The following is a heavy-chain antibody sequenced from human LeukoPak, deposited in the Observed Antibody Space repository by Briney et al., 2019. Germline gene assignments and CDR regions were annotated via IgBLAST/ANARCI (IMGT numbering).Heavy chain of an antibody. CDR2: IIPIFGTA. CDR3: ARVSHGSGSYYMAWFDP. V-gene: IGHV1-69*06. CDR1: GGTFSSYA. J-gene: IGHJ5*02. Sequence: SVKVSCKASGGTFSSYAISWVRQAPGQGLEWMGGIIPIFGTANYAQKFQGRVTITADKSTSTAYMELSSLRSEDTAVYYCARVSHGSGSYYMAWFDPWGQGTLVIVSS. D-gene: IGHD3-10*01.